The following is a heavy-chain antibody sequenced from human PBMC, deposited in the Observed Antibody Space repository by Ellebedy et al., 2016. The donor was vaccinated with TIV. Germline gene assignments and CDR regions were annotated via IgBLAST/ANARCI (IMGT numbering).Heavy chain of an antibody. J-gene: IGHJ6*02. CDR1: GFIFSDYQ. CDR3: AREDTSSWYVPVYQYYGMDA. Sequence: GESLKISCAASGFIFSDYQMSWIRQAPGKGLEWLSYIGSSSSHTNYSDSVKGRFTISRDNAKNSVYLQMNSLRAEDTAVYYCAREDTSSWYVPVYQYYGMDAWGQGTTVTVSS. D-gene: IGHD6-13*01. V-gene: IGHV3-11*06. CDR2: IGSSSSHT.